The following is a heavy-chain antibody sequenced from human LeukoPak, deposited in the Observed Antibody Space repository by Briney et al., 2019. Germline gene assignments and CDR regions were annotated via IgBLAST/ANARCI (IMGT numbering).Heavy chain of an antibody. CDR2: ISYDGSNK. D-gene: IGHD2-21*02. CDR3: AKDHCGGDCYLFDY. Sequence: PGRSLRLSCAASGFTFSSYGMHWIRQAPAKGLEWVAVISYDGSNKYYADSVKGRFTISRDNSKSTLYLQMNSLRAEDTAVYYCAKDHCGGDCYLFDYWGQGTLVTVSS. CDR1: GFTFSSYG. J-gene: IGHJ4*02. V-gene: IGHV3-30*18.